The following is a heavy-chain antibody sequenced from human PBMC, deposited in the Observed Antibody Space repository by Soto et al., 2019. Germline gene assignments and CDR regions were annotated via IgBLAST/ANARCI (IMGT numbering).Heavy chain of an antibody. J-gene: IGHJ3*02. CDR3: ARSMGAKLHAFDI. CDR2: IWYDGSNK. V-gene: IGHV3-33*01. Sequence: QVQLVESGGGVVQPGRSLRLSCAASGFTFSSYGMHWVRQAPGKGLEWVAVIWYDGSNKYYADSVKGRFTISRDNSKNTLYLQMNSLRAEDTAVYYCARSMGAKLHAFDIWGQGTMVTVSS. CDR1: GFTFSSYG. D-gene: IGHD2-21*01.